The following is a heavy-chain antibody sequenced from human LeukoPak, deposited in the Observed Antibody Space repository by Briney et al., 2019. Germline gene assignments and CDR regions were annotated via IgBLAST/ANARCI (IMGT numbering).Heavy chain of an antibody. V-gene: IGHV3-48*02. J-gene: IGHJ4*02. CDR3: AREYSSSSGKALDY. Sequence: GESLKISCAASGLTFSTYSMNWVRQAPGKGLEWVSYISSSSSTIYYAESVKGQFTISRDNAKNSLHLQMNTLRDEDTAVYYCAREYSSSSGKALDYWGQGTLVTVSS. CDR1: GLTFSTYS. CDR2: ISSSSSTI. D-gene: IGHD6-6*01.